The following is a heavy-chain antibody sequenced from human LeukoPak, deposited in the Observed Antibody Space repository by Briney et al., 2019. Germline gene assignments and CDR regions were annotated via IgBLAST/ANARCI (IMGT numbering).Heavy chain of an antibody. CDR3: ARFATRVDYYFDY. D-gene: IGHD2-15*01. V-gene: IGHV3-21*01. CDR2: ISTGSGYI. CDR1: GFTFSSYG. Sequence: GGSLRLSCAASGFTFSSYGMHWVRQAPGKGLEWVSSISTGSGYIYYADSLKGRFTISRDNAKNSLYLQMNSLRAEDTAVYYCARFATRVDYYFDYWGQGTLVTVSS. J-gene: IGHJ4*02.